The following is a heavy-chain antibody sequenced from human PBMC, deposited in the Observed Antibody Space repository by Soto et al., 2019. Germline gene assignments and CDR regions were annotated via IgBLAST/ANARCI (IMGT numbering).Heavy chain of an antibody. Sequence: EVQLVESGGGLVQPGGSLRLSCAASGFIFSNYGMDWVRQAPGKGLEGVSYISATTATISYADSVKGRFTVSRDNAKNALYLQMNRLRDDDTALYYCTRGGASRPDYWGQGTLVTVSS. CDR3: TRGGASRPDY. CDR1: GFIFSNYG. J-gene: IGHJ4*02. D-gene: IGHD1-26*01. V-gene: IGHV3-48*02. CDR2: ISATTATI.